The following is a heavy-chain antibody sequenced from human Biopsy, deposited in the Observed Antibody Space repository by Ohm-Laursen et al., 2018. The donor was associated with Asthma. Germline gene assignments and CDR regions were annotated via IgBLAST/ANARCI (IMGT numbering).Heavy chain of an antibody. CDR2: MNPNSGNT. CDR1: GYTFINND. D-gene: IGHD1-26*01. CDR3: AKVDPYSGYYFREGARLLWFDP. Sequence: ASVKVSCKASGYTFINNDINWVRQAAGQGLEWMGWMNPNSGNTGYAQKFHDRVTMTTDKSTNTAHMELRSLTSDDTAVYYCAKVDPYSGYYFREGARLLWFDPWGQGTLVTVSS. V-gene: IGHV1-8*01. J-gene: IGHJ5*02.